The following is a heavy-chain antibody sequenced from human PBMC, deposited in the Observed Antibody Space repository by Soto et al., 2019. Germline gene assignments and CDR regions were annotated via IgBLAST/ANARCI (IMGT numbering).Heavy chain of an antibody. Sequence: PSETLSLTCAVSGGSISTDNWWSWVRQPPGKGLEWIGEMYHSGDSNFNPSLKSRVTISVDKSKNQFSMQMASVTAADTALYYCTRASASSMLRGVVIYWGRGTQVTVSS. V-gene: IGHV4-4*02. CDR3: TRASASSMLRGVVIY. CDR1: GGSISTDNW. CDR2: MYHSGDS. D-gene: IGHD3-10*01. J-gene: IGHJ4*02.